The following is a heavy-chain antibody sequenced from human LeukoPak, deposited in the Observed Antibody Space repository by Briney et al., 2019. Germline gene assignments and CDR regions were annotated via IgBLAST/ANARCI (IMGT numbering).Heavy chain of an antibody. CDR3: ARATRGGNS. J-gene: IGHJ5*02. V-gene: IGHV3-21*01. Sequence: GGSLRLSCAGSGFTFSDYSMNWVRQAPGKGLEWVSSISNSGTYIYYADSVKGRFTISRDNAKNSLFLQMNSLRAEDTAVYYCARATRGGNSWGQGTLVTVSS. CDR1: GFTFSDYS. CDR2: ISNSGTYI. D-gene: IGHD2-21*01.